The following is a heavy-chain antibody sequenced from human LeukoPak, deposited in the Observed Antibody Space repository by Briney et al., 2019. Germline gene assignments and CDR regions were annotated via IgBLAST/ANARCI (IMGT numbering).Heavy chain of an antibody. CDR3: AKAGIVALFDY. J-gene: IGHJ4*02. CDR1: GFTFSSYG. V-gene: IGHV3-30*18. Sequence: GGSLRLSCAASGFTFSSYGMHWVRQAPGKGLEWVAVISYDGSNKYYADSVKGRFTISRDNSKNTLYLQMNSLRAEDTAVYYCAKAGIVALFDYWGQGTLVTVSS. CDR2: ISYDGSNK. D-gene: IGHD5-12*01.